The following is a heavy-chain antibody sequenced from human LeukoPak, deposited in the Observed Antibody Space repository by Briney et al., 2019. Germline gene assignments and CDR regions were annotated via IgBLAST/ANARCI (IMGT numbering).Heavy chain of an antibody. CDR1: GFTFSRYW. V-gene: IGHV3-7*01. CDR3: ARDEAYASDY. D-gene: IGHD4-17*01. CDR2: IKEDGSEK. Sequence: GGSLRLSCAPSGFTFSRYWMSWVRQAPGKGLEWVANIKEDGSEKYYVDSVKGRFTISGDSAKNSLYLQMNSLRVEDTAVYYCARDEAYASDYWGQGTLVTVSS. J-gene: IGHJ4*02.